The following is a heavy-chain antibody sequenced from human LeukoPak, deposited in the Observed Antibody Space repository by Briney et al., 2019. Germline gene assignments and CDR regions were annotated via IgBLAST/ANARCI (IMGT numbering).Heavy chain of an antibody. CDR2: IIPIFGTA. V-gene: IGHV1-69*13. D-gene: IGHD1-26*01. CDR1: GGTFSSYA. CDR3: ARDSYQWELLSRGGLDYYYYMDV. Sequence: SVKVSCKASGGTFSSYAISWVRQAPGQGLEWMGGIIPIFGTANYAQKFQGRVTITADESTSTAYMELSSLRSEDTAVYYCARDSYQWELLSRGGLDYYYYMDVWGKGTTVTVSS. J-gene: IGHJ6*03.